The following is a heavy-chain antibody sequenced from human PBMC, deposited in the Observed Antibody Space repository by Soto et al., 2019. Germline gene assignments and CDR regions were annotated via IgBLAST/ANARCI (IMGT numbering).Heavy chain of an antibody. J-gene: IGHJ3*02. CDR1: GFSVSSNY. CDR2: LFVGGYT. D-gene: IGHD4-17*01. CDR3: AREAEIGDYVRGFDI. Sequence: GGSLRLSCAASGFSVSSNYMRWVRQAPGKGLEWVSVLFVGGYTYYADSVKGRFTISRDNSKNTVYLQMDRLRDDDTAVYYCAREAEIGDYVRGFDIWGQGTMVTVSS. V-gene: IGHV3-53*01.